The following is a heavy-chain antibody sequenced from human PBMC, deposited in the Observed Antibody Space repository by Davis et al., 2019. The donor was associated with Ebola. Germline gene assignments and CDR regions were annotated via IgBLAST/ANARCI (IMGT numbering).Heavy chain of an antibody. CDR3: AKNTVSYYYYVMDV. V-gene: IGHV3-23*01. J-gene: IGHJ6*02. CDR2: ISGSGGST. Sequence: ESLKIPCAASGFTFSTYAMSWLRQAPGQGLEWVSAISGSGGSTYYADSVKGRFTISRDNSKNMLFLQMDGLRADDTALYYCAKNTVSYYYYVMDVWGQGTTVTVSS. CDR1: GFTFSTYA. D-gene: IGHD4-11*01.